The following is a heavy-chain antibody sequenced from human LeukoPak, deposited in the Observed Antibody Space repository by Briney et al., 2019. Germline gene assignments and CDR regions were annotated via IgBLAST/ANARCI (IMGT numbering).Heavy chain of an antibody. CDR2: INTYSGDT. D-gene: IGHD1-26*01. Sequence: ASVKVSCKPSGYTFTTYGISWVRQAPGQGLEWMGWINTYSGDTNYAQKLQGRVTMTTDTSASTAYMELSSLRSEDMAVYYCARRGGSTNFDYWGQGTLVTVSS. J-gene: IGHJ4*02. V-gene: IGHV1-18*03. CDR3: ARRGGSTNFDY. CDR1: GYTFTTYG.